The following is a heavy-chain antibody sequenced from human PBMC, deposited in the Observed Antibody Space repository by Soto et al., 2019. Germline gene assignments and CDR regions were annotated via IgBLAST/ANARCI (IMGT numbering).Heavy chain of an antibody. D-gene: IGHD4-17*01. CDR2: ISYDGSNK. CDR3: ARGLGYGGNSGVDY. V-gene: IGHV3-30-3*01. J-gene: IGHJ4*02. Sequence: GGSLRLSCAASGFTFSSYAMHWVRQAPGKGLEWVAVISYDGSNKYYADSVKGRFTISRDNSKNTLYLQMNSLRAEDTAVYYCARGLGYGGNSGVDYWGQGTLVTVSS. CDR1: GFTFSSYA.